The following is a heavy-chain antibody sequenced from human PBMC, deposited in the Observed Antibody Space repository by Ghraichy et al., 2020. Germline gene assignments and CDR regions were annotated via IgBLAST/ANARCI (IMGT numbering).Heavy chain of an antibody. D-gene: IGHD3-10*01. J-gene: IGHJ6*02. CDR3: ARDYDGAGSYYYYYYGMEV. Sequence: GGSLRLSCAASGFTFSSYSMNWVRQAPGKGLEWVSSISSSSSYIYYADSVKGRFTISRDNAKNSLYLQMNSLRAEDTDVYYCARDYDGAGSYYYYYYGMEVWGQGTTVTVSS. CDR1: GFTFSSYS. CDR2: ISSSSSYI. V-gene: IGHV3-21*01.